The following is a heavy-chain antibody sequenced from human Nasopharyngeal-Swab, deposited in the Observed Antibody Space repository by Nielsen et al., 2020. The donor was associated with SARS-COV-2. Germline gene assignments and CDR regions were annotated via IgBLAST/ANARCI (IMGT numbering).Heavy chain of an antibody. CDR2: INNSGRT. CDR1: GGSVSGYY. CDR3: AEKGYISSWYAY. D-gene: IGHD6-13*01. Sequence: SETLSLTCGVYGGSVSGYYWNWIRRPPGKGLEWIGEINNSGRTHYNPSLKSRVTISLDTSQKQFSLKLTSVTAADTAVYYCAEKGYISSWYAYWGPGTLVTVSS. J-gene: IGHJ4*02. V-gene: IGHV4-34*01.